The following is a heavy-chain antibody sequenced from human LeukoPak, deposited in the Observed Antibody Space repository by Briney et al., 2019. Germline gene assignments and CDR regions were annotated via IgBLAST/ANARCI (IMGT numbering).Heavy chain of an antibody. D-gene: IGHD3-10*01. CDR3: ARDRGIGYGPSDLDY. CDR1: GGTFSSYA. CDR2: IIPILGIA. J-gene: IGHJ4*01. Sequence: SVKVSCKASGGTFSSYAISWVRQAPGQGLEWMGRIIPILGIANYAQKFQGRVTITADKSTSTAYMELSSLRSEDTAVYYCARDRGIGYGPSDLDYWGHGTLVTVSS. V-gene: IGHV1-69*04.